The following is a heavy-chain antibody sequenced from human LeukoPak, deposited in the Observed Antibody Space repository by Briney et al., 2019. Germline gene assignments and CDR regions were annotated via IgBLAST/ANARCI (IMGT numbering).Heavy chain of an antibody. V-gene: IGHV3-23*01. Sequence: GGSLRLSCAASGFTFSTYAMSWVRQAPGKGLEWVSAISGNGGRTYYADSAKGRFTISRDNSKSTLYLQMNSLRAADTAVYYCAKEAEYSTSGYSEYWGQGSLVTVSS. CDR2: ISGNGGRT. J-gene: IGHJ4*02. D-gene: IGHD6-6*01. CDR3: AKEAEYSTSGYSEY. CDR1: GFTFSTYA.